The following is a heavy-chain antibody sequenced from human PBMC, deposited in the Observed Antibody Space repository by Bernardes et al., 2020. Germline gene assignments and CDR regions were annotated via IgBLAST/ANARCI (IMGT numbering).Heavy chain of an antibody. J-gene: IGHJ4*02. CDR3: AKDLGGLGGSCY. CDR2: ISGIGGST. V-gene: IGHV3-23*01. D-gene: IGHD2-15*01. CDR1: GFTFSSYA. Sequence: GWSLRLSCAASGFTFSSYAMSWVRQAPGKGLEWVSAISGIGGSTYYADSVKGRFTISRDNSKNTLYLQMNSLRAEDTAVYYCAKDLGGLGGSCYWGQGTLVTVSS.